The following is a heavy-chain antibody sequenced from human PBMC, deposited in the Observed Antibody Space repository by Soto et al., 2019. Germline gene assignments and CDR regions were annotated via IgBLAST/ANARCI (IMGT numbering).Heavy chain of an antibody. CDR3: VRGYCTTSPCSGDFQF. D-gene: IGHD2-15*01. CDR2: INGGNDNT. V-gene: IGHV1-3*01. CDR1: GYTFTRFA. J-gene: IGHJ1*01. Sequence: GASVKVSCKASGYTFTRFAIHWLRQAPGQSLEWMGWINGGNDNTRYSQKFQGRVTITMDTSANTVYMEVNVVRPEDTAVYFSVRGYCTTSPCSGDFQFWGQGTLVTVSS.